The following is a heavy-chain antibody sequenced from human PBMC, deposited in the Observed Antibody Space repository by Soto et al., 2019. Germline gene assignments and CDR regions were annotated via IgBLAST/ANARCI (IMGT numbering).Heavy chain of an antibody. J-gene: IGHJ6*02. Sequence: QVQLVESGGGVVQPGRSLRLSCAASGFTFSSYGMHWVRQAPGKGLEWVAVISYDGSNKYYADSVKGRFTISRDNSKNALYLQLNSLRAEDTAVYYCANDALRYFHWPNPDYYYYGMDVWGQGTTVTVSS. CDR2: ISYDGSNK. D-gene: IGHD3-9*01. CDR3: ANDALRYFHWPNPDYYYYGMDV. V-gene: IGHV3-30*18. CDR1: GFTFSSYG.